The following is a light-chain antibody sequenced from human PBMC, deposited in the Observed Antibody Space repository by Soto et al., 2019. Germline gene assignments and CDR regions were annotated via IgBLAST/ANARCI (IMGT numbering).Light chain of an antibody. Sequence: DIQMTQSPSSLSASLGDRVTITCRASQGIGVYLAWFQQKPGNVPRLLIYAASTLQSGVPSRFSGSGSGTDFTLTISSLQPDDVATYYCPESTSSPLTFGVGTQVDIK. CDR3: PESTSSPLT. V-gene: IGKV1-27*01. CDR2: AAS. CDR1: QGIGVY. J-gene: IGKJ4*01.